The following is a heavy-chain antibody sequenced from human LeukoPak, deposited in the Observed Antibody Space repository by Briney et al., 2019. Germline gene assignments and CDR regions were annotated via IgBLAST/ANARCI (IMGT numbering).Heavy chain of an antibody. CDR1: GFTFSTFA. V-gene: IGHV3-21*06. CDR2: ITGSGPYM. Sequence: GGSLRLSCAASGFTFSTFAMHWVRPSPGKGLEWVSSITGSGPYMLYADSVKHRFTISRDNTKNLLYLEMNSLRAEDTAMYFCVREMYGSGIDYWGQGTLVTVSS. J-gene: IGHJ4*02. D-gene: IGHD3-10*01. CDR3: VREMYGSGIDY.